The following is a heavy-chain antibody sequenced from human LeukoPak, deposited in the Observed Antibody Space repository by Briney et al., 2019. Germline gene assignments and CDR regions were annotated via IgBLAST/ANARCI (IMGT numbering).Heavy chain of an antibody. J-gene: IGHJ6*03. CDR3: AASRGERYYYYYMDV. CDR2: ISAYNGNT. V-gene: IGHV1-18*01. Sequence: ASVKVSCKASGGTFTSYGISWVRQAPGQGLEWMGWISAYNGNTNYAQKFQGRVTITADESTSTAYMELSSLRSEDTAVYYCAASRGERYYYYYMDVWGKGTTVTTSS. D-gene: IGHD1-26*01. CDR1: GGTFTSYG.